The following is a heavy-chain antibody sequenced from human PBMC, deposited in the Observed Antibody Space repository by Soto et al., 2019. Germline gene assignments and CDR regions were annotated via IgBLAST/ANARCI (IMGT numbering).Heavy chain of an antibody. V-gene: IGHV3-23*01. CDR1: GFTFSTYA. CDR2: ISGSGSNT. J-gene: IGHJ4*02. Sequence: GGSLRLSCAASGFTFSTYAMSWVRQAPGKGLEWVSAISGSGSNTYYADSVKGRFTISRDDSKSTLYLQMNSLRAEDTAVYYCARDPSHSYYTLFYYFDYWGQGTLVTVSS. D-gene: IGHD1-26*01. CDR3: ARDPSHSYYTLFYYFDY.